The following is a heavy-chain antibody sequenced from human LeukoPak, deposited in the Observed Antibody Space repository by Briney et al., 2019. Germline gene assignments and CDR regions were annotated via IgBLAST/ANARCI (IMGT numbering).Heavy chain of an antibody. V-gene: IGHV3-33*01. Sequence: PGRSLRLSCAASGFTFSSYGMHCVRQAPSKGLEWVTVIWYDGSNKYYADSVKGRFTISRDNSKNTLYLQMNSLRAEDTAVYYCARIRYDSSGYYYSPSNDAFDIWGQGTMVTVSS. J-gene: IGHJ3*02. D-gene: IGHD3-22*01. CDR3: ARIRYDSSGYYYSPSNDAFDI. CDR2: IWYDGSNK. CDR1: GFTFSSYG.